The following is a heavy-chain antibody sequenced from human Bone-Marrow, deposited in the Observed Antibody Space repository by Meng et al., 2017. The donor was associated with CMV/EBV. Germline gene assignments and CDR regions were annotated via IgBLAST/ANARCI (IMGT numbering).Heavy chain of an antibody. Sequence: GESLKISCAASGFTFSDHYMDWVRQAPGKGLEWVGRTRNKANSYTTEYAASVKGRFTISRDDSKNSLYLQMNSLKTEDTAVYYCARGPVEYCSSTSCYIFNAFDIWGQGTMVTVSS. CDR2: TRNKANSYTT. CDR3: ARGPVEYCSSTSCYIFNAFDI. CDR1: GFTFSDHY. J-gene: IGHJ3*02. D-gene: IGHD2-2*02. V-gene: IGHV3-72*01.